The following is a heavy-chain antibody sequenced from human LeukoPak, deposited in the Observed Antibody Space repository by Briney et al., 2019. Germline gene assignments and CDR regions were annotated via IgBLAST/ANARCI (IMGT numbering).Heavy chain of an antibody. D-gene: IGHD2-21*01. J-gene: IGHJ3*02. CDR3: ARGGTIPGDAFDI. V-gene: IGHV3-74*01. Sequence: PGGSLRLSCAASGFTFSSYWMHWVRQAPGKGLVWVSRINSDGGSTSYADSVKGRFTISRDNAKNTLYLQMNSLRAEDTAVYYCARGGTIPGDAFDIWGQGTMVTVSS. CDR2: INSDGGST. CDR1: GFTFSSYW.